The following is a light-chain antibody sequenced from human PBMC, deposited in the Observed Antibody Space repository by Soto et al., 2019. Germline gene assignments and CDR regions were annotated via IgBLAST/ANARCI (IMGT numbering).Light chain of an antibody. CDR3: SSYTSTSTLV. CDR1: SSDVGGHNY. Sequence: QSALTQPASVSGSPGQSITISCTGTSSDVGGHNYVSWYQQHQGKAPKLMICDVSDRPSGVSKRFSGSKSGNTASLTISELQTEDEADYYCSSYTSTSTLVFGTGTKLTVL. J-gene: IGLJ1*01. CDR2: DVS. V-gene: IGLV2-14*01.